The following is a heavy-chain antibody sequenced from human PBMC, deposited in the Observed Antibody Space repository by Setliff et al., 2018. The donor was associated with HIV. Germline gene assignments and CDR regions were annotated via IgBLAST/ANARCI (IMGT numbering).Heavy chain of an antibody. D-gene: IGHD3-10*01. V-gene: IGHV1-3*01. CDR3: ARDGVFVHYYGSGSYYNEGYFDY. CDR2: INAGNGNT. J-gene: IGHJ4*02. Sequence: GASVKVSCKASGYTFTSYAMHWVRQAPGQRLEWMGWINAGNGNTKYSQKFQGRVTITRDTSASTAYMELSSLRSEDTAVYYCARDGVFVHYYGSGSYYNEGYFDYWGQGTLVTVSS. CDR1: GYTFTSYA.